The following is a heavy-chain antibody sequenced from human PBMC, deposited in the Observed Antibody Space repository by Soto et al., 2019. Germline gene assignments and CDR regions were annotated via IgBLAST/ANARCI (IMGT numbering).Heavy chain of an antibody. CDR3: ARADSGWYWHLDY. V-gene: IGHV1-69*13. CDR1: GGTFSSYA. D-gene: IGHD6-19*01. J-gene: IGHJ4*02. CDR2: IIPIFGTA. Sequence: SVKVSCKASGGTFSSYAISWVRQAPGQGLEWMGGIIPIFGTANYAQKFQGRVTITADESTSTAYMELSSLRSEDTAVYYCARADSGWYWHLDYWGQGTLVTVSS.